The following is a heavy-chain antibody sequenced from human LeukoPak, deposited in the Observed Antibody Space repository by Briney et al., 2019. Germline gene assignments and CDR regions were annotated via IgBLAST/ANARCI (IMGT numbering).Heavy chain of an antibody. D-gene: IGHD5-18*01. Sequence: SVKVSCKASGGTFSSYAISWVRQAPGQGLEWMGGIIPIFGTANYAQKFQGRDTITADESTSTAYMELSSLRSEDTAVYYCARERYTAMVTPPFALDYWGQGTLVTVSS. CDR1: GGTFSSYA. V-gene: IGHV1-69*13. J-gene: IGHJ4*02. CDR2: IIPIFGTA. CDR3: ARERYTAMVTPPFALDY.